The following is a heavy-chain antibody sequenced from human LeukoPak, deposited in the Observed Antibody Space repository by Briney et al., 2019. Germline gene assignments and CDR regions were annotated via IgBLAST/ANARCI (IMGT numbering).Heavy chain of an antibody. CDR2: IKPGGSEK. Sequence: GGSLRLSCAASGFTFSDYWVSWVRQAPGKGLEWVATIKPGGSEKFYVDSVKGRFTISRDNAENSLSLQMNDLRAEDTAMYFCARDDSNYWGQGTLVTVSS. CDR1: GFTFSDYW. CDR3: ARDDSNY. D-gene: IGHD3-3*01. J-gene: IGHJ4*02. V-gene: IGHV3-7*01.